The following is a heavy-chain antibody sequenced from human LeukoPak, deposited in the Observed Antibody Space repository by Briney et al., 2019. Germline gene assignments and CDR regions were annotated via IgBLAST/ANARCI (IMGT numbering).Heavy chain of an antibody. Sequence: GESLRLSCAPSGFTFSSYNLNWVRQAPGKGLEWVSTISSSSNYIYYADSVRGRFTISRDNAKNSLYLQVNSLRAEDTALYYCAKAGNYYGSGSLGYWGQGTLVTVSS. J-gene: IGHJ4*02. D-gene: IGHD3-10*01. CDR2: ISSSSNYI. V-gene: IGHV3-21*04. CDR1: GFTFSSYN. CDR3: AKAGNYYGSGSLGY.